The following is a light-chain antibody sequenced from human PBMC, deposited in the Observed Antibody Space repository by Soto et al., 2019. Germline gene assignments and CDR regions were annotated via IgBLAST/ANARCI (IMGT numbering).Light chain of an antibody. CDR1: SSNIGSNY. CDR3: AAWDDSLSALYV. Sequence: QSVLTDPPSAYATPGQSVTISCSGNSSNIGSNYVYWYQQHPVTAPNPHIYRHNQRPSGVPDRFSGCKSGTLAALDISGLRSEGEADYYCAAWDDSLSALYVFGTGTKVTGL. J-gene: IGLJ1*01. V-gene: IGLV1-47*01. CDR2: RHN.